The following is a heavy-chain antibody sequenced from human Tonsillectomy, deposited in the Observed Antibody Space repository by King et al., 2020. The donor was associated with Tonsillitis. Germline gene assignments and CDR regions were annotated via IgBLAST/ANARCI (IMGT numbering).Heavy chain of an antibody. Sequence: VQLVESGAEVKKPGSSVKVSCKASGGTFSSYAISWVRQAPGQGLEWMGGIIPIFGTANYAQKFQGRVTITADESTSTAYMELSSLRSEDTAVYYCARALTKVPDLYCSSTSCYTSYYMDVWGKGTTVTVSS. CDR3: ARALTKVPDLYCSSTSCYTSYYMDV. CDR1: GGTFSSYA. CDR2: IIPIFGTA. J-gene: IGHJ6*03. D-gene: IGHD2-2*02. V-gene: IGHV1-69*01.